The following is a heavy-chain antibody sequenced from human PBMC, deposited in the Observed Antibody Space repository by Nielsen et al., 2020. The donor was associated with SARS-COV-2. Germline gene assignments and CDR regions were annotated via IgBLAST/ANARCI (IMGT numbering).Heavy chain of an antibody. J-gene: IGHJ4*02. CDR3: ASLDAVEMATIFPTDY. V-gene: IGHV1-69*06. Sequence: SVKVSCKASGGTFSSYAISWVRQAPGQGLEWMGGIIPIFGTANYAQKFQGGVTITADKSTSTAYMELSSLRSEDTAVYYCASLDAVEMATIFPTDYWGQGTLVTVSS. CDR1: GGTFSSYA. CDR2: IIPIFGTA. D-gene: IGHD5-24*01.